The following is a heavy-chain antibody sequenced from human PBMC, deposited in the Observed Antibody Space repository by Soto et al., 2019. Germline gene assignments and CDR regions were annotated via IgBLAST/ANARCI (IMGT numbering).Heavy chain of an antibody. CDR2: IDYRGNA. CDR3: FRHFSVRASVYNGGFNR. D-gene: IGHD3-16*01. Sequence: SETLSLTCTVSGGYISSDSYHWVRIRPPKGKGLERIGSIDYRGNAYLTPPLKSRVTMSVDTSRNQFSLKLSSVTATDTAVYFFFRHFSVRASVYNGGFNRWGQGTLVT. J-gene: IGHJ4*02. CDR1: GGYISSDSYH. V-gene: IGHV4-39*01.